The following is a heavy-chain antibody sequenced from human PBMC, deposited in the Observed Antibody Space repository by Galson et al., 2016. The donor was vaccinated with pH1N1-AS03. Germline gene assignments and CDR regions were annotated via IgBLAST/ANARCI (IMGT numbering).Heavy chain of an antibody. D-gene: IGHD1-1*01. J-gene: IGHJ4*02. CDR1: GFTFSTYW. Sequence: SLRLSCAVSGFTFSTYWMSWVRQAPGKGPEWVANINIDGSAKYYVDSVKGRCTISRDNAKNSLYLQINNLRAEDTAMYYCARWERWGQGTLVTVSS. CDR3: ARWER. V-gene: IGHV3-7*03. CDR2: INIDGSAK.